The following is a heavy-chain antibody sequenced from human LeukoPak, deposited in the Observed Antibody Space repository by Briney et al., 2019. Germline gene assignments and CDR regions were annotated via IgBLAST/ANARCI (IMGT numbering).Heavy chain of an antibody. D-gene: IGHD3-10*01. J-gene: IGHJ4*02. V-gene: IGHV1-46*01. CDR2: INPSGGST. CDR1: GYTFTSYY. Sequence: ASVKVSCKASGYTFTSYYMHWVRQAPGQGLEWMGTINPSGGSTTYAQKFQGRVTMTRDTSTSTVYMELSSLRSEDTAVYYCARDGPGSGSYYGWGQGTLVTVSS. CDR3: ARDGPGSGSYYG.